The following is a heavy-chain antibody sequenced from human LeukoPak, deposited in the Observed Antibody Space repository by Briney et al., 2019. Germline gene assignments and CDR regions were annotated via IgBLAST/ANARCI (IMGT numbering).Heavy chain of an antibody. V-gene: IGHV3-23*01. D-gene: IGHD1-14*01. CDR1: GFTFSSYA. Sequence: GGSLRLSCAASGFTFSSYAMSWVRQAPGKGLEWVSAISGSGGSTYYADSVKGRFTISRDNSKNTLYLQMNSLRAEDTAVYYCARTSRFNDAFDIWGQGTMVTVSS. CDR3: ARTSRFNDAFDI. CDR2: ISGSGGST. J-gene: IGHJ3*02.